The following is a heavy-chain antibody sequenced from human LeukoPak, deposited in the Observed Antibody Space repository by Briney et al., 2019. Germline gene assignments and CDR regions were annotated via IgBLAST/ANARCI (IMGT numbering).Heavy chain of an antibody. CDR3: ATSGSPRDSSGYNNWLDP. Sequence: ASVKVSCKVSGYTLTELSMHWVRQAPGKGLEWMGGFDPEDGETIYAQKFQGRVTMTEDTSTDTAYMELSSLRSEDTAVYYCATSGSPRDSSGYNNWLDPWGQGTLVTVSS. CDR2: FDPEDGET. CDR1: GYTLTELS. D-gene: IGHD3-22*01. J-gene: IGHJ5*02. V-gene: IGHV1-24*01.